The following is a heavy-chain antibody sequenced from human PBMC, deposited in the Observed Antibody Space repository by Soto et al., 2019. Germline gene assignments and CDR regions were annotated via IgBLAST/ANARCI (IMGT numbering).Heavy chain of an antibody. V-gene: IGHV5-10-1*01. J-gene: IGHJ6*02. CDR3: AVLGCSSTSCYNGRIGFYYNYYGLDV. Sequence: PGESLKISCKGSGYSFTSYWISWVRQMPGKGLEWMGRIDPSDSYTNYSPSFQGHVTISADKSISTAYLQWSSLKASDTAMYYCAVLGCSSTSCYNGRIGFYYNYYGLDVWGQGTTVTVSS. CDR1: GYSFTSYW. D-gene: IGHD2-2*02. CDR2: IDPSDSYT.